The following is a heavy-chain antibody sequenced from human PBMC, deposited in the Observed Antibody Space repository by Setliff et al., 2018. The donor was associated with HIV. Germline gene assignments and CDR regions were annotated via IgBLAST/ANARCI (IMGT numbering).Heavy chain of an antibody. D-gene: IGHD1-1*01. CDR2: IYHSGGT. CDR3: ATDTSIRWFYH. J-gene: IGHJ5*01. V-gene: IGHV4-38-2*02. CDR1: GYFINIGHY. Sequence: SETLSLTCRVSGYFINIGHYCGWLRQSPGKGLEWIGTIYHSGGTYYNPSLKSRVTISVDTSNNQFSLRMNSVTAADTAVYYCATDTSIRWFYHWGQGPLVTVSS.